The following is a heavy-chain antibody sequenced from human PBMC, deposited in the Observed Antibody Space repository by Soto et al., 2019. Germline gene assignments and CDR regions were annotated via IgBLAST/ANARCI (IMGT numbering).Heavy chain of an antibody. V-gene: IGHV3-30-3*01. CDR3: ARAIEAAMDPCDY. CDR1: GFSFTTYA. J-gene: IGHJ4*02. D-gene: IGHD5-18*01. CDR2: ISDDGSIK. Sequence: GGSLRLSCAASGFSFTTYAMHWVRQAPGKGLEWVAVISDDGSIKYYADSVKGRFTISRDNSKNTFYLQMNSLRGDDTALYYCARAIEAAMDPCDYWGQGALVTVSS.